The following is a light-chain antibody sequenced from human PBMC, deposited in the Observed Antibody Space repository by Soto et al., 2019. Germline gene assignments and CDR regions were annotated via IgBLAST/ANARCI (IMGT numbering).Light chain of an antibody. V-gene: IGLV2-23*03. Sequence: QSALTQPASVSGSPGQSITISCTGTSSDVGSYNLVSWYQQHPGQAPKLMIYEGSKRPSGVSNRFSGSKSGNTASLTISGLQAEDEADYCCCSYAGSSTFVFGTGTKVTVL. CDR3: CSYAGSSTFV. CDR1: SSDVGSYNL. J-gene: IGLJ1*01. CDR2: EGS.